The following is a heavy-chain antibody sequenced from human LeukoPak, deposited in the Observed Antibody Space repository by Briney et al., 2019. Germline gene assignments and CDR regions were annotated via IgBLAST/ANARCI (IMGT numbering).Heavy chain of an antibody. CDR1: GFTFSSYG. Sequence: PGGSLRLSCAASGFTFSSYGMRWVRQDPGKGLEWVAVISCDGSDKYFADSVKGRFTISRDNSKNTLYLQMNSLRAEDTAVYYCAKAPRPWVGGATGSRYYFHYWGQGTLVTVSS. J-gene: IGHJ4*02. CDR3: AKAPRPWVGGATGSRYYFHY. CDR2: ISCDGSDK. D-gene: IGHD1-26*01. V-gene: IGHV3-30*18.